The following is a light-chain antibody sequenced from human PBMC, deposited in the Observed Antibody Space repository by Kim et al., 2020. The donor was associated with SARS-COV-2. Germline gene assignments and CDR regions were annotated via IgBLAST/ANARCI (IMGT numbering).Light chain of an antibody. J-gene: IGKJ5*01. Sequence: EIVLTQSPGALSLSPGERATLSCRASQSVSGIYLAWYQQKPGQAPRLLIYGTSSRATDIPDRFSASGSGTDFTLTISRLEPEDFAVYYCQQYSSSPSITFGRGTRLEIK. CDR3: QQYSSSPSIT. V-gene: IGKV3-20*01. CDR2: GTS. CDR1: QSVSGIY.